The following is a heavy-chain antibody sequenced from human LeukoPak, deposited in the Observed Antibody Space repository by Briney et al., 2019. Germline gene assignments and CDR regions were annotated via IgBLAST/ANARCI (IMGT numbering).Heavy chain of an antibody. CDR3: ARDPSPFYGSGSSGAFDI. CDR2: IYYGGST. J-gene: IGHJ3*02. CDR1: GGSVSSSHY. Sequence: PSETLSLTCTVSGGSVSSSHYWDWIRQPPGKGLEWIGSIYYGGSTYYNASLRSRVTTSVDTSKNQFSLKLSSVTAADTAVYYCARDPSPFYGSGSSGAFDIWGQGTMVTVSS. D-gene: IGHD3-10*01. V-gene: IGHV4-39*07.